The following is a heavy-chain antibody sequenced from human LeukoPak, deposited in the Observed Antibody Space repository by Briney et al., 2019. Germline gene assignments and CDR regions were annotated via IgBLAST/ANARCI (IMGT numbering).Heavy chain of an antibody. CDR3: ARETGGYNYYYYGMDV. CDR2: ISYDGSNK. CDR1: GFTFSSYA. D-gene: IGHD2-15*01. Sequence: GRSLRLSCAASGFTFSSYAMHWVRQAPGKGLEWVAVISYDGSNKYYADSVKGRFTISRDNSKNTLYLQMNSLRAEDTAVYYCARETGGYNYYYYGMDVWGKGTTVTVSS. J-gene: IGHJ6*04. V-gene: IGHV3-30*04.